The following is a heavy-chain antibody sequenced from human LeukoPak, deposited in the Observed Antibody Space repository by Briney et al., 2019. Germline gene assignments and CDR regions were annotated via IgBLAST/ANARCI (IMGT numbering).Heavy chain of an antibody. CDR1: GFTFSNYY. J-gene: IGHJ4*02. CDR3: ARDGYNYFDY. D-gene: IGHD5-12*01. CDR2: ISSNGNTK. Sequence: GGSLRLSCAASGFTFSNYYMSWIRQAPGKGLEWLSYISSNGNTKYYADSVRGRFTSSRDNAKNSLHLQMDSLRAEDTAIYYCARDGYNYFDYWGQGILVTVSS. V-gene: IGHV3-11*01.